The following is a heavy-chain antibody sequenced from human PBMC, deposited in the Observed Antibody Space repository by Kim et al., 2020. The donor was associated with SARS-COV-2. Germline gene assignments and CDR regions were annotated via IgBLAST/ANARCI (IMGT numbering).Heavy chain of an antibody. V-gene: IGHV4-39*01. Sequence: SETLSLTCTVSGGSISSSSYYWGWIRQPPGKGLEWIGSIYYSGSTYYNPSLKSRVTISVDTSKNKFSLKLSSVTAADTAVYYCAREYCGSTSCYPPRYYYYYYGMNVWGQGITVTVS. D-gene: IGHD2-2*01. CDR2: IYYSGST. CDR3: AREYCGSTSCYPPRYYYYYYGMNV. CDR1: GGSISSSSYY. J-gene: IGHJ6*02.